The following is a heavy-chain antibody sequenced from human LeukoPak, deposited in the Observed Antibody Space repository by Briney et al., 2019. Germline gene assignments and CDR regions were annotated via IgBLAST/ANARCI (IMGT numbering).Heavy chain of an antibody. CDR1: GYTFTGYY. D-gene: IGHD5-12*01. V-gene: IGHV1-2*02. CDR2: INPNSGGT. CDR3: ARGTGEGYNFAFDY. Sequence: GASVKVSCKTSGYTFTGYYIHWVRQALGQGLEWMGWINPNSGGTNYAQKFQGRVTMTRDTSISTAYMELSRLRSDDTAVYYCARGTGEGYNFAFDYWGQGTLVIVSS. J-gene: IGHJ4*02.